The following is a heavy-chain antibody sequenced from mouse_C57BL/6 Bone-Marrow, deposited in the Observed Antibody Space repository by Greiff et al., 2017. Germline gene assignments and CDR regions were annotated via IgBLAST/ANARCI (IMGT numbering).Heavy chain of an antibody. Sequence: VQLQQSGAELVRPGASVKLSCTASGFNIKDDYMHWVKQRPEQGLEWIGWIDPENGDTEYASKFQGKATITADTSSNTAYLQLSSLTSEDTAVYYCAPNSTVVATDDWGKGTTLTVSS. CDR1: GFNIKDDY. V-gene: IGHV14-4*01. J-gene: IGHJ2*01. CDR3: APNSTVVATDD. CDR2: IDPENGDT. D-gene: IGHD1-1*01.